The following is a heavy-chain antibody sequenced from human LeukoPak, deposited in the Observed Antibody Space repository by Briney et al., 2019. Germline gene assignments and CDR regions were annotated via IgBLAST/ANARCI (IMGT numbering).Heavy chain of an antibody. Sequence: ASVKVSCKTAGYTFTSYGISWVRQAPGQGLEWMGWISAYNGNTNYARKLQGRVTMATDTSTSTANMELRSLRSDDTAVYYCVRDLASTRPSSNAFDIWGQGTMVTVSS. D-gene: IGHD2-2*01. J-gene: IGHJ3*02. V-gene: IGHV1-18*01. CDR3: VRDLASTRPSSNAFDI. CDR1: GYTFTSYG. CDR2: ISAYNGNT.